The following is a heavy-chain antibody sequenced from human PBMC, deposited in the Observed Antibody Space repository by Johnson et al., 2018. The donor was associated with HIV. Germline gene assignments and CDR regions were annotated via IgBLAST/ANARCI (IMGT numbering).Heavy chain of an antibody. D-gene: IGHD2-21*01. Sequence: MQLVESGGGVVQPGRSLRLSCAASGFTFSSYAVHWVRQAPGKGLEWVAVISYDGSNKYYADSVKGRFTISRDNSKNTLYRQMNSLSAEDTAVYYCARETAYCGGDCSGAFDIWGQGTMVTVSS. V-gene: IGHV3-30-3*01. CDR1: GFTFSSYA. CDR3: ARETAYCGGDCSGAFDI. CDR2: ISYDGSNK. J-gene: IGHJ3*02.